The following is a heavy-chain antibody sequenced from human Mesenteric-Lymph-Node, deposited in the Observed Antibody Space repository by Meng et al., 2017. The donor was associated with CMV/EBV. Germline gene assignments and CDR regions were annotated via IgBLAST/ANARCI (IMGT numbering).Heavy chain of an antibody. Sequence: SETLSLTCTVSGGSISSSTYYWGWIRQPPGKGLEWIGSIYSSGSTYYNPSLKSRVTISVDTSKNQFSLKLSSVTAADTAVYYCARGVGSSSRFDPWGQGTLVTVSS. CDR3: ARGVGSSSRFDP. V-gene: IGHV4-39*07. J-gene: IGHJ5*02. CDR2: IYSSGST. D-gene: IGHD6-13*01. CDR1: GGSISSSTYY.